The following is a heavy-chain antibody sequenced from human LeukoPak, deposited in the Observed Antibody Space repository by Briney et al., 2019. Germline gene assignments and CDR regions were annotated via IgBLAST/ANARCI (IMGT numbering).Heavy chain of an antibody. CDR2: INPYSGGT. J-gene: IGHJ4*02. V-gene: IGHV1-2*02. CDR1: GYTFTGYN. D-gene: IGHD6-13*01. Sequence: GASVKVSCKASGYTFTGYNMHWVRHAPGQGLEWMGWINPYSGGTNYAQKFQGRVTMTRDTSISTAYMELSTLRSDDTAVYYCARGRAGSSWYYFDYWGQGTLVTVSS. CDR3: ARGRAGSSWYYFDY.